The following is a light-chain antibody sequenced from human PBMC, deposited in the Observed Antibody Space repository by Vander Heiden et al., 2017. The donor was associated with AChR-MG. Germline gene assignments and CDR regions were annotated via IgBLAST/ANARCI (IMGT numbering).Light chain of an antibody. J-gene: IGKJ5*01. V-gene: IGKV3-11*01. Sequence: EIVLTQSPATLSLSPGERASQSVSSYLAWYQQKPGQAPRLLIYDASNRATGIPARFSGSGSGTDFTLTISSLEPEDFAVYYCQQRSNWPRFGQGTRLEIK. CDR3: QQRSNWPR. CDR1: QSVSSY. CDR2: DAS.